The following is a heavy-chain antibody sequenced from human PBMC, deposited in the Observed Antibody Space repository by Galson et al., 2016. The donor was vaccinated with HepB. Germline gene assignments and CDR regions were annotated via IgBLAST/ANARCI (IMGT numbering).Heavy chain of an antibody. CDR3: ASHDYYGRSGPFDY. V-gene: IGHV5-10-1*01. J-gene: IGHJ4*02. D-gene: IGHD3-22*01. Sequence: QSGAEVKKSGESLRISCKGSGYNFASYWISWVRQMPGKGLEWMGRIDPSDSYTNYSPSFQGHVTISADKSDKSITTAYLQWSSLKASDTAMYYCASHDYYGRSGPFDYWGQGTLVTVSS. CDR2: IDPSDSYT. CDR1: GYNFASYW.